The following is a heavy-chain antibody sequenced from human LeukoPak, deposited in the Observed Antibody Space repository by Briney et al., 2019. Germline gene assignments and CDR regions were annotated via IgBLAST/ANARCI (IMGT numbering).Heavy chain of an antibody. CDR2: ISGRGGST. Sequence: PSGTLRLSCAASGFTFSSNAMSWVRQAPGKGLDRVSAISGRGGSTSYADSVKGRFTISRDNSKNTLYLQMNSLRAEDTAVYYCAKVGSGYVNFDYWGQGTLVTVSS. CDR3: AKVGSGYVNFDY. V-gene: IGHV3-23*01. D-gene: IGHD5-12*01. J-gene: IGHJ4*02. CDR1: GFTFSSNA.